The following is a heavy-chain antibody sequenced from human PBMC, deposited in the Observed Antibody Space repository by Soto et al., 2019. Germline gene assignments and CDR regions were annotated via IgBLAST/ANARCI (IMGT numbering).Heavy chain of an antibody. Sequence: SQTLSLTSAISVDSVSSNSAACNWIRQCPSRGLEWLGRTSYRSKWYNDYAISVKSRITVKTDTSKNQFSLHLNSVTPEDTAVYYWPRMVGATADYWGQATPVTVSS. CDR3: PRMVGATADY. CDR2: TSYRSKWYN. D-gene: IGHD1-26*01. CDR1: VDSVSSNSAA. V-gene: IGHV6-1*01. J-gene: IGHJ4*02.